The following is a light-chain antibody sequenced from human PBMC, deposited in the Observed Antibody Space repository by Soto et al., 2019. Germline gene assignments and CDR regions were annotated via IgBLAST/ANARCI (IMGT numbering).Light chain of an antibody. CDR3: CSYEVDSADVV. CDR1: SSDVGSYKL. Sequence: QSALTQPASVSGSPGQSITISCTGTSSDVGSYKLVSWYQQHPDKAPKLIIYEGNKRPSGVSNRFSGSKSGDTASLTISGLQAEDEADYYCCSYEVDSADVVFGGGTKLTVL. CDR2: EGN. V-gene: IGLV2-23*01. J-gene: IGLJ2*01.